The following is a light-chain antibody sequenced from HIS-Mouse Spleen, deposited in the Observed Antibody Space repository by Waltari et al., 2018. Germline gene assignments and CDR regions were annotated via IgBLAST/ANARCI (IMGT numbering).Light chain of an antibody. V-gene: IGLV3-10*01. CDR3: YSTDSSSTHRV. CDR2: EDS. J-gene: IGLJ2*01. CDR1: ALPTKY. Sequence: SYELTQPPSASVSPGQTGRITCSGDALPTKYAYWYQQQSGQAPVLVIYEDSKRPSGIPDRFSGSSSVTMATLSISGAQVEDEADYYCYSTDSSSTHRVFGGGTKLTVL.